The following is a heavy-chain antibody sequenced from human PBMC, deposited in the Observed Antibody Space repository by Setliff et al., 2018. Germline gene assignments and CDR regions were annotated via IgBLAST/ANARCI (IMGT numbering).Heavy chain of an antibody. CDR1: GGSISSSSYY. J-gene: IGHJ5*02. CDR2: IYYSGST. D-gene: IGHD3-9*01. Sequence: SETLSLTCTVSGGSISSSSYYWGWIRQPPGKGLEWIGSIYYSGSTYYNPSLKSRVTISVDTSKNQFSLKLSSVTAADTAVYYCARPSKYYDILTGYYHNWFDPWGQGTLVTVSS. V-gene: IGHV4-39*01. CDR3: ARPSKYYDILTGYYHNWFDP.